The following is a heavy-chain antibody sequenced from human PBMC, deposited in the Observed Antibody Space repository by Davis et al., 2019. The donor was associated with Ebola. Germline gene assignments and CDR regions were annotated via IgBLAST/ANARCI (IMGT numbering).Heavy chain of an antibody. J-gene: IGHJ5*02. CDR2: ISSSSSYI. V-gene: IGHV3-21*01. CDR3: ARALGYSSGWFKVGWFDP. CDR1: GFTFSSYS. D-gene: IGHD6-19*01. Sequence: GESLKISCAASGFTFSSYSMNWVRQAPGKGLEWVSCISSSSSYIYYADSVKGRFTISRDNAKNTLYLQMNSLRAEDTAVYYCARALGYSSGWFKVGWFDPWGQGTLVTVSS.